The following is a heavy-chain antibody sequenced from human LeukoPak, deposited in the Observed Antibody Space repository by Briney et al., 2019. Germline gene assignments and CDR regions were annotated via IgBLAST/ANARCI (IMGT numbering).Heavy chain of an antibody. CDR3: ARDGVAGGFDY. CDR1: GGSIGSYY. V-gene: IGHV4-59*01. CDR2: IHYSGST. Sequence: SETLSPTCTVSGGSIGSYYWNWIRQAPGKGLEWIGYIHYSGSTNHNPSLKSRVTISVDTSKNQYSLKLSSVTAADTAVYYCARDGVAGGFDYWGQGTLVTVSS. J-gene: IGHJ4*02. D-gene: IGHD6-19*01.